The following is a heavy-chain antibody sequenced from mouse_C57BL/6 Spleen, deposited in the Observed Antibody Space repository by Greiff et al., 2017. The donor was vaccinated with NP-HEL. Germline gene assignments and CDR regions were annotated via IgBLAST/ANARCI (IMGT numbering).Heavy chain of an antibody. V-gene: IGHV1-54*01. Sequence: QVQLQQSGAELVRPGTSVKVSCKASGYAFTNYLIEWVKQRPGQGLEWIGVINPGSGGTNYNEKFKGKATLTADKSSSTAYMQLSSLTSEDSAVYFCAIYDYDDGGDYWGQGTTLTVSS. CDR3: AIYDYDDGGDY. CDR2: INPGSGGT. D-gene: IGHD2-4*01. J-gene: IGHJ2*01. CDR1: GYAFTNYL.